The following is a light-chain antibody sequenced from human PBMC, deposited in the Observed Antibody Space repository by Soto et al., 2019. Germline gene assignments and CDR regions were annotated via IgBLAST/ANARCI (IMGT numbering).Light chain of an antibody. V-gene: IGKV3-20*01. CDR3: QQYVSSRT. CDR1: QSVSSSY. Sequence: DIVMTQSPGTLSLSPGERATLSCRASQSVSSSYLAWYHKTPGQAPRLIMYGAYSRSTGIPDRFSGSGSGIDFTLTTSRLVPQVFAAYYCQQYVSSRTIGQVPKVQYK. J-gene: IGKJ1*01. CDR2: GAY.